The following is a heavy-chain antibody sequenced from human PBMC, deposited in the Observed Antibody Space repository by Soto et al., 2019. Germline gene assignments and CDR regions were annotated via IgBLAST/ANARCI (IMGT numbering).Heavy chain of an antibody. CDR2: ISAYNGNT. Sequence: ASVKVSCKASGYTFTSYGISWVRQAPGQGLEWMGWISAYNGNTNYAQKLQGRVTMTTDTSTSTAYMELRSLRSDDTAVYYCARDFYCSGGSCYAYYYYYYYMDVWGKGTTVTVSS. V-gene: IGHV1-18*01. J-gene: IGHJ6*03. D-gene: IGHD2-15*01. CDR3: ARDFYCSGGSCYAYYYYYYYMDV. CDR1: GYTFTSYG.